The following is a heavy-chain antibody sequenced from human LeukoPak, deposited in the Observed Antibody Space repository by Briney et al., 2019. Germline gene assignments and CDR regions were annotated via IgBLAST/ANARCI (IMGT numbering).Heavy chain of an antibody. CDR1: GGSLSSSSYY. V-gene: IGHV4-39*01. CDR2: IYYSGST. CDR3: ARHSSGWYGDY. J-gene: IGHJ4*02. D-gene: IGHD6-19*01. Sequence: SETLSLTCTVSGGSLSSSSYYWGWIRQPPGKGLEWIGNIYYSGSTYYNPSLKSRVTISVDTSKNQLSLKLSSVTAADTAVYYCARHSSGWYGDYWGQGTLVTVSS.